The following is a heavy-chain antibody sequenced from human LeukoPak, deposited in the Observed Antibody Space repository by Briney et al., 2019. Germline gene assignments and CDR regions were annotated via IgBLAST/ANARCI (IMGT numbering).Heavy chain of an antibody. Sequence: PSETLSLTCTVSGGSISSGGYYWSWIRQHPGKGLEWIGYIYYSGSTNYNPSLKSRVTISVDTSKNQFSLKLSSVTAADTAVYYCARGAEMATILSQSYYYGMDVWGQGTTVTVSS. V-gene: IGHV4-61*08. CDR3: ARGAEMATILSQSYYYGMDV. J-gene: IGHJ6*02. D-gene: IGHD5-24*01. CDR2: IYYSGST. CDR1: GGSISSGGYY.